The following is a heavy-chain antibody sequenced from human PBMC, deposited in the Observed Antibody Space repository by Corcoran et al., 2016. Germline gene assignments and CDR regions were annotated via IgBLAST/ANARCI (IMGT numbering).Heavy chain of an antibody. CDR1: GFSLSNARMG. J-gene: IGHJ3*02. CDR3: VRARWLPNWGPFDI. CDR2: IFSNDEK. Sequence: QVTLKESGPVLVKPTETLTLTCTVSGFSLSNARMGVSWIRQPPGKALEWLAHIFSNDEKSYSTSLKSRLTISKDTSKSHVVLTMTDMDPVDTATYYCVRARWLPNWGPFDIWGQGTMVTVSS. V-gene: IGHV2-26*01. D-gene: IGHD5-12*01.